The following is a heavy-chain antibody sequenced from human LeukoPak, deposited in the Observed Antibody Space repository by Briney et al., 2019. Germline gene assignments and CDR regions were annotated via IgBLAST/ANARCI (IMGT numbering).Heavy chain of an antibody. CDR2: IYYSGSS. CDR3: ARVVYSGYDFRGAMDV. V-gene: IGHV4-59*01. J-gene: IGHJ6*03. Sequence: KPSETLSLTCTVSGGSIRYYQWGWIRQPPGKGLEWIGNIYYSGSSNSNPSLKSRVTISVDTSKNQFSLKLSSVTAADTAVYYCARVVYSGYDFRGAMDVWGKGTTVTVSS. CDR1: GGSIRYYQ. D-gene: IGHD5-12*01.